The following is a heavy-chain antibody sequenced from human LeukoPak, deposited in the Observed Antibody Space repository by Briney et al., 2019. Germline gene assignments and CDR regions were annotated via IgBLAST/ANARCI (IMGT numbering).Heavy chain of an antibody. CDR2: IKQDGSEK. CDR3: ARDLSGIAVAEFLDY. D-gene: IGHD6-19*01. V-gene: IGHV3-7*01. Sequence: GGSLRLSCAASGFTFSSYWMSWVRQAPGKGLEWVANIKQDGSEKYYVDSVKGRFTISRDNSKNTLYLQMNSLGAEDTAVYYCARDLSGIAVAEFLDYWGQGTLVTVSS. CDR1: GFTFSSYW. J-gene: IGHJ4*02.